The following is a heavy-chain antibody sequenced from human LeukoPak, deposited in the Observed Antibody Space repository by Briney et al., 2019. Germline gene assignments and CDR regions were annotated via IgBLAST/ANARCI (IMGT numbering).Heavy chain of an antibody. Sequence: SETLSLTCTVSAGSISSSSYYWGWIRHPPGKELEWIGSIYYTGSTYYNSSLKSRVTISVDTSKNQFSLKLRSVTAADTAVYYCARRIAVAGTGYFQHWGQGTLVTVSS. CDR1: AGSISSSSYY. D-gene: IGHD6-19*01. J-gene: IGHJ1*01. CDR2: IYYTGST. V-gene: IGHV4-39*01. CDR3: ARRIAVAGTGYFQH.